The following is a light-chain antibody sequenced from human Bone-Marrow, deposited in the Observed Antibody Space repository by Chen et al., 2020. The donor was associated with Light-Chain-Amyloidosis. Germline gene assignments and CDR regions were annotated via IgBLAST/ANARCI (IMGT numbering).Light chain of an antibody. J-gene: IGKJ4*01. Sequence: EILLTQAPGIPSLSPGEGANLSCRASQTISSHYLTWYQQKFGQAPRLLIYGSSRRATGIPDRFTGSGSWTDFTLTINRLEPEYFAMYYCQQYGTSPLTFCGGTKVEIK. CDR2: GSS. CDR1: QTISSHY. V-gene: IGKV3-20*01. CDR3: QQYGTSPLT.